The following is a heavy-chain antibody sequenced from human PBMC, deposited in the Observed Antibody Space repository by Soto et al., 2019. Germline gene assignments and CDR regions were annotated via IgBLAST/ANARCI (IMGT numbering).Heavy chain of an antibody. CDR2: IYYSGST. CDR3: ARSDYYYYSGMDV. Sequence: PSEPLSLTCTVSGDSISTYCWNCIRQPPGKGLEWIGSIYYSGSTYCNPSLKSRITISVDTSKNQFSLKLSSVTAADTAVYYCARSDYYYYSGMDVWGQGTTVNGSS. D-gene: IGHD2-21*02. CDR1: GDSISTYC. V-gene: IGHV4-59*08. J-gene: IGHJ6*02.